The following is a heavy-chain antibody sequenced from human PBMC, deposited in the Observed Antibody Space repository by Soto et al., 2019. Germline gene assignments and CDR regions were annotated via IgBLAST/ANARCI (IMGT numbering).Heavy chain of an antibody. CDR3: ARARVRPPAAYNWFDP. Sequence: PSETLSLTCTVSGGSISSGGYYWSWIRQHPGKGLEWFGYIYYSGSTYYNPSLKSRVTISVDTSKNQFSLKLSSVTAADTAVYYCARARVRPPAAYNWFDPWGQGTLVTVSS. V-gene: IGHV4-31*03. CDR1: GGSISSGGYY. J-gene: IGHJ5*02. CDR2: IYYSGST. D-gene: IGHD2-2*01.